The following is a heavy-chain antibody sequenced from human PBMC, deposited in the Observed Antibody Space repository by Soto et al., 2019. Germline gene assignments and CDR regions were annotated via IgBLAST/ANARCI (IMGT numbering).Heavy chain of an antibody. CDR3: ASGRTSLNDAFDI. D-gene: IGHD2-2*01. V-gene: IGHV1-69*02. CDR2: IIPILGIA. CDR1: GGTFSSYT. Sequence: QVQLVQSGAEVKKPGSSVKVSCKASGGTFSSYTISWVRQAPGQGLEWMGRIIPILGIANYAQKFQGRVTITADKSTSTAYMELSSLRSEDTAVYYCASGRTSLNDAFDIWGQGTMVTVSS. J-gene: IGHJ3*02.